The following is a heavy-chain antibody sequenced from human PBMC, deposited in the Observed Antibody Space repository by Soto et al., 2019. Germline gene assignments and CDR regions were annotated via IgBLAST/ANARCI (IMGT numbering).Heavy chain of an antibody. Sequence: ASVKVSCKASGYTFTGYYMHWVRQAPGQGLEWMGWIIPNSGGSNYAQKFQGRVTMTRDTSISTAYMELSRLRSDDTAVYYCSRGLRKVTIILPGIAYRGQGTLVTVSS. J-gene: IGHJ4*02. V-gene: IGHV1-2*02. CDR2: IIPNSGGS. CDR3: SRGLRKVTIILPGIAY. D-gene: IGHD3-22*01. CDR1: GYTFTGYY.